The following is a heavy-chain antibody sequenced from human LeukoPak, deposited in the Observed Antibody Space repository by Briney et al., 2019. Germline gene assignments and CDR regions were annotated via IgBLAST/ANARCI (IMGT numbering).Heavy chain of an antibody. CDR3: ARDSSVNFWFDP. Sequence: SVKVSCKASGGTFSSYAISWVRQAPGQGLEWMGGIIPIFGTANYAQKFQGRVTITADESTSTAYMELSSLRSEDTAVYYCARDSSVNFWFDPWGQGTLVTVSS. CDR2: IIPIFGTA. D-gene: IGHD6-19*01. V-gene: IGHV1-69*13. J-gene: IGHJ5*02. CDR1: GGTFSSYA.